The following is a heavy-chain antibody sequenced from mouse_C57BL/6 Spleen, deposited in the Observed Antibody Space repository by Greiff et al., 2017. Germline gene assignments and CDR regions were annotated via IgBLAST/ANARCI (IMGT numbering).Heavy chain of an antibody. CDR2: ISSGSSTI. V-gene: IGHV5-17*01. CDR3: ARGNYCSPLWYFDV. J-gene: IGHJ1*03. Sequence: EVMLVESGGGLVKPGGSLKLSCAASGFTFSDYGMHWVRQAPEKGLEWVAYISSGSSTIYYADTVKGRFTISRDNAKNTLFLQMTSLRSEDTAMYYCARGNYCSPLWYFDVWGTGTTVTVSS. D-gene: IGHD2-1*01. CDR1: GFTFSDYG.